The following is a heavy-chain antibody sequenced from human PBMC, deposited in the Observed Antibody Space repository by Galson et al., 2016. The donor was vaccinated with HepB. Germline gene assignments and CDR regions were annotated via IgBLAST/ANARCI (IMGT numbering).Heavy chain of an antibody. CDR1: GFTFGDYA. Sequence: SLRLSCAASGFTFGDYAMHWVRQAPGKGLEWVSGINWNSGSIGYADSVKGRFTISRDNAKNSLYLQMNSLRLEDSAFYYCTKDLWEGVVAPSFDFWGQGTLVTVSS. V-gene: IGHV3-9*01. CDR2: INWNSGSI. CDR3: TKDLWEGVVAPSFDF. D-gene: IGHD2-15*01. J-gene: IGHJ4*02.